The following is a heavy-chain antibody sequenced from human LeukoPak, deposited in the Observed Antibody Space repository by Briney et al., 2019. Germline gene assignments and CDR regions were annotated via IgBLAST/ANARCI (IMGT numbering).Heavy chain of an antibody. CDR2: IYYSGST. J-gene: IGHJ4*02. D-gene: IGHD1-14*01. CDR1: GGSISSHY. V-gene: IGHV4-59*11. CDR3: ARVKPYEFDY. Sequence: SETLSLTCTVSGGSISSHYWSWIRQPPGKGLEWIGYIYYSGSTNYNPSLKSRVTISVDTSKNQFSLKLSSVTAADTAVYYCARVKPYEFDYWGQGTLVTVSS.